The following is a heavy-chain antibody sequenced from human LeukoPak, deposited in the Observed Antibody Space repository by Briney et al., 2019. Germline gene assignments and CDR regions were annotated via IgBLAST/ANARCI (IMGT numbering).Heavy chain of an antibody. CDR3: ARTYYYDSSGYYPFDY. Sequence: PGGSLRLSCAASGFTFNIYGMHWVRQAPGKGLEWVAVIWYDGSNKYYADSVKGRFTISRDNSKNTLYLQMNSLRAEDTAVYYCARTYYYDSSGYYPFDYWGQGTLVTVSS. V-gene: IGHV3-33*01. CDR1: GFTFNIYG. D-gene: IGHD3-22*01. J-gene: IGHJ4*02. CDR2: IWYDGSNK.